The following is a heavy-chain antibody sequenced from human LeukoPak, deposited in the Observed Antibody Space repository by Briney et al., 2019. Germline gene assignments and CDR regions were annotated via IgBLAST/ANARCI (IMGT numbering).Heavy chain of an antibody. J-gene: IGHJ3*02. Sequence: PGGSLRLSCAASGFTFSSYSMNWVRQATGKGLEWVSSISSSSSYIYYADSVKGRFTISRDNAKNSLYLQMNSLRAEDTAVYYCARAGISAPDAFDIWGQGTMVTVSS. V-gene: IGHV3-21*01. CDR2: ISSSSSYI. CDR1: GFTFSSYS. D-gene: IGHD1-26*01. CDR3: ARAGISAPDAFDI.